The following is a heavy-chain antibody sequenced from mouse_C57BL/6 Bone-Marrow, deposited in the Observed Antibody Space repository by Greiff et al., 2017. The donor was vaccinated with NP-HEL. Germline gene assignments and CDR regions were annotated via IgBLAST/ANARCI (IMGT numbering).Heavy chain of an antibody. Sequence: EVMLVESGGGLVKPGGSLKLSCAASGFTFSDYGMHWVRQAPEKGLEWVAYISRGSSPIYYADTVKGRFTISRDNAKNTLFLQMTSLRSEDTAMYYCARPEDSYGNYFDYWGQGTTLTVSS. CDR1: GFTFSDYG. D-gene: IGHD1-1*02. V-gene: IGHV5-17*01. CDR3: ARPEDSYGNYFDY. J-gene: IGHJ2*01. CDR2: ISRGSSPI.